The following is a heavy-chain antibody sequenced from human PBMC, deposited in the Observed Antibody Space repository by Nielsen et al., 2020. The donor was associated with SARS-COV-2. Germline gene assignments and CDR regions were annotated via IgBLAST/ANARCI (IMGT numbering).Heavy chain of an antibody. D-gene: IGHD2-2*01. J-gene: IGHJ6*02. V-gene: IGHV3-30*03. CDR3: ASDSNSYNYYYYYGMDV. Sequence: GGSLRLSCAASGFTFSSYGMHWVRQAPGKGLEWVAVISYDGGNKYYADSVKGRFTISRDNSKNTLYLQMNSLRAEDTAVYYCASDSNSYNYYYYYGMDVWGQGTTVTVAS. CDR2: ISYDGGNK. CDR1: GFTFSSYG.